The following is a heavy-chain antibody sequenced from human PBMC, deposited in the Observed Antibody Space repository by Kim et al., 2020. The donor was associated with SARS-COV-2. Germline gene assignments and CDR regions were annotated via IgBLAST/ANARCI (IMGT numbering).Heavy chain of an antibody. CDR1: GYTFTSYC. CDR2: IDVANTNT. V-gene: IGHV1-3*01. Sequence: ASVKVSCKASGYTFTSYCLHWVRQAPGQSLEWMGWIDVANTNTHYSENFQGRVTISRDTSATTVNIELSSLRSEDTAVYYCARDGRSVDYYFDYWGQGTLVTVSS. CDR3: ARDGRSVDYYFDY. J-gene: IGHJ4*02.